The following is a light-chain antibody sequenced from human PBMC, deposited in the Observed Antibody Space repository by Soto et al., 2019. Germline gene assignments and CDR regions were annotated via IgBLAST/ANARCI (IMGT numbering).Light chain of an antibody. Sequence: EIVLTQSPGTRSLSPGEIATLSCRASQSVSSSYLAWYQQKPGQAPRLLIYGASSRATGIPDRFSGSGSGTDFTLTISRLEPEDFAVYYCQQYRAFGQGTKVDIK. CDR2: GAS. CDR3: QQYRA. CDR1: QSVSSSY. J-gene: IGKJ1*01. V-gene: IGKV3-20*01.